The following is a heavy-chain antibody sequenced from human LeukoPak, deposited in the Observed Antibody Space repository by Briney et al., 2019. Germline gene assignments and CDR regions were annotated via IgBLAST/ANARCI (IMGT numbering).Heavy chain of an antibody. Sequence: PSETLSLTCTVSGGSISSSSYYWGWIRQPPGKGLEWIGSIYYSGSTYYNPSLKSRVTISVDTSKNQFSLKLSSVTAADTAVYYCARIPVMLVRGVGSIKGDFRMRGCCYMDVWGKGTTVTISS. J-gene: IGHJ6*03. CDR1: GGSISSSSYY. D-gene: IGHD3-10*01. V-gene: IGHV4-39*01. CDR2: IYYSGST. CDR3: ARIPVMLVRGVGSIKGDFRMRGCCYMDV.